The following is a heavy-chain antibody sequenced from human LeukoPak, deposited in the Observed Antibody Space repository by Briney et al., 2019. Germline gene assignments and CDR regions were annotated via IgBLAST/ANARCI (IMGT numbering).Heavy chain of an antibody. Sequence: PGGSLRLSCAASGFTFRKHYMSWIRQAPGRGPEWVAYIGASGSTRYYRDSVNGRFTISRDNAKNSLHLQMNSLRAEDTAVYYCAKYRLVDAFDIWGQGTMVTVSS. CDR3: AKYRLVDAFDI. J-gene: IGHJ3*02. CDR2: IGASGSTR. V-gene: IGHV3-11*01. D-gene: IGHD6-19*01. CDR1: GFTFRKHY.